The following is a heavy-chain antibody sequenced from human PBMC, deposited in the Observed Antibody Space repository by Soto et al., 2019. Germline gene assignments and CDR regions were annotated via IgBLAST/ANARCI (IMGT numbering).Heavy chain of an antibody. D-gene: IGHD2-15*01. Sequence: SETLSLTCAVYGGSFSGYYWSWIRQPPGKGLEWIGEINHSGSTNYNPSLKSRVTISVDTSKNQFSLKLSSVTAADTAVYYCATLLRGYCSGGSCPNRYYYGMDVWGQGTTVTVSS. V-gene: IGHV4-34*01. CDR3: ATLLRGYCSGGSCPNRYYYGMDV. CDR2: INHSGST. CDR1: GGSFSGYY. J-gene: IGHJ6*02.